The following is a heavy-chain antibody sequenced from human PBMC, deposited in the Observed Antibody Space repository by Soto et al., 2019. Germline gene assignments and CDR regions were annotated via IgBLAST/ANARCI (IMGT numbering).Heavy chain of an antibody. D-gene: IGHD1-26*01. CDR2: INPNSGGT. CDR3: ARELVGATRVGSFDY. J-gene: IGHJ4*02. CDR1: GYTFTGYY. Sequence: ASVKVSCKASGYTFTGYYMHWVRQAPGQGLEWMGWINPNSGGTNYAQKFQGRVTMTRDTSISTAYMELSRLRSDDTAVYYCARELVGATRVGSFDYWGRGTLVTVS. V-gene: IGHV1-2*02.